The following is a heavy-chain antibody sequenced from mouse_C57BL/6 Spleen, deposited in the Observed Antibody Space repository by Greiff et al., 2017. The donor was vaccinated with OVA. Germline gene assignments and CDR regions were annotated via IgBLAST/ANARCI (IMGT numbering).Heavy chain of an antibody. V-gene: IGHV1-52*01. D-gene: IGHD1-1*01. CDR1: GYTFTSYW. CDR2: IDPSDSEP. CDR3: ARCAVVEDYFYY. J-gene: IGHJ2*01. Sequence: QVQLQQPGAELVRPGSSVKLSCKASGYTFTSYWMHWVKQRPIQGLEWIGNIDPSDSEPHYNQQFQDKATLTVDKSSSTAYMQLSSLTSEDSAVYYCARCAVVEDYFYYWGQGTTLTVSS.